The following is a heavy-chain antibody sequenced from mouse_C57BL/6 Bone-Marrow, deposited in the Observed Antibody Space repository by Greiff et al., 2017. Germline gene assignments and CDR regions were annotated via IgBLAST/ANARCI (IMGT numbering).Heavy chain of an antibody. V-gene: IGHV14-4*01. CDR1: GFNIKDDY. CDR3: TPLITTVVATFDY. D-gene: IGHD1-1*01. CDR2: IDPENGDT. J-gene: IGHJ2*01. Sequence: VQLQQSGAELVRPGASVKLSCTASGFNIKDDYMHWVKQRPEQGLEWIGWIDPENGDTEYASKFQGKATITADTSSTTASLQLSSLTSEDTAVYYCTPLITTVVATFDYWGQGTTLTVSS.